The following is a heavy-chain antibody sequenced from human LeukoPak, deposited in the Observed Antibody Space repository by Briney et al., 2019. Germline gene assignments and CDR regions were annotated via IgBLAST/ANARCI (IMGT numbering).Heavy chain of an antibody. CDR3: ARGSCSGGSCPYDF. V-gene: IGHV3-33*05. Sequence: GGSLRLSCAASGFSFSNHAMNWVRQAPGKGLEWVAAVTYDGNHKNYADSVKGRFTISRDNSKNTLYLQMNSLRAEDTAVFYCARGSCSGGSCPYDFWGQGTLVTVSS. J-gene: IGHJ4*02. CDR2: VTYDGNHK. CDR1: GFSFSNHA. D-gene: IGHD2-15*01.